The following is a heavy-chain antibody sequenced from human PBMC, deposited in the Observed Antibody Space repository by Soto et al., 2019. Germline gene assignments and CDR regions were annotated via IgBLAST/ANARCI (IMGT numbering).Heavy chain of an antibody. CDR3: AKDPEGTLWIGGPYYYMDV. D-gene: IGHD3-10*01. Sequence: GVSLRLAFAASGFTFSSDAMSWFRQAPGKGLEWVSAISGSGGSTYYADSVKGRFTISRDNSKNTLYLQMNSLRAEDTAVYYCAKDPEGTLWIGGPYYYMDVWGKETTVTVSS. CDR2: ISGSGGST. J-gene: IGHJ6*03. V-gene: IGHV3-23*01. CDR1: GFTFSSDA.